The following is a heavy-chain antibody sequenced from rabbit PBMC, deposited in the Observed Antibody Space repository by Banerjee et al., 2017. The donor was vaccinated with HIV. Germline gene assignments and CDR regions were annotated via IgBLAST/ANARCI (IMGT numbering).Heavy chain of an antibody. V-gene: IGHV1S40*01. CDR3: ARAYAGDPNYGCVYYFNL. J-gene: IGHJ4*01. CDR2: IYTGGGNT. Sequence: QSLEESGGDLVKPGASLTLTCTTSGFSFSSSYYMCWVRQAPGKGLEWIGCIYTGGGNTYYATWAKGRFTISKPSSTTVTLQMTSLTAADTATYFCARAYAGDPNYGCVYYFNLWGPGTLVTVS. D-gene: IGHD4-2*01. CDR1: GFSFSSSYY.